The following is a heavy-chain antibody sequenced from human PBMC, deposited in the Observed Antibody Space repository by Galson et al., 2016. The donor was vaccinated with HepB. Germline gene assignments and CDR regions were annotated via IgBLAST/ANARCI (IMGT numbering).Heavy chain of an antibody. CDR1: GFTFSSYG. J-gene: IGHJ4*02. D-gene: IGHD5-24*01. CDR3: ARDRDSYNSPDY. V-gene: IGHV3-33*01. CDR2: IWYDGSNK. Sequence: SLRLSCAASGFTFSSYGMHWVRQAPGKGLEWVAVIWYDGSNKYYADSVKGRFTISRDNSMNMVYLQMTFLRVEDTAVYYCARDRDSYNSPDYWGQGILVTVSS.